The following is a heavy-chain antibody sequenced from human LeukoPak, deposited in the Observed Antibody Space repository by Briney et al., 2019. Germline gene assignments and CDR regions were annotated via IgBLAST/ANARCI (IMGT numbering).Heavy chain of an antibody. V-gene: IGHV1-69*13. Sequence: SVTVSCKASGGTFSSYAISWVRQAPGQGLEWMGGIIPIFGTANYAQKFQDRVTITADESTSTAYMELSSLRSEDTAVYYCARGYYYYFDYWGQGTLVTVSS. CDR2: IIPIFGTA. J-gene: IGHJ4*02. CDR3: ARGYYYYFDY. CDR1: GGTFSSYA. D-gene: IGHD3-22*01.